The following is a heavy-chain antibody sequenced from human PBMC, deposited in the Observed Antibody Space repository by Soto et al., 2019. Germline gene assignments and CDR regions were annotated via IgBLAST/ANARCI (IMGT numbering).Heavy chain of an antibody. J-gene: IGHJ6*03. Sequence: QVQLVESGGGVVQPGRSLRLSCAASGFTFSSYGMHWVRQAPGKGLEWVAVISYDGSNKYYADSVKGRFTISRDNSKKTVELERDSLRAGGTAVFYFAKRGGGIYDFWSGYPLYYYYYMDVWGKGTTVTVSS. CDR3: AKRGGGIYDFWSGYPLYYYYYMDV. V-gene: IGHV3-30*18. D-gene: IGHD3-3*01. CDR2: ISYDGSNK. CDR1: GFTFSSYG.